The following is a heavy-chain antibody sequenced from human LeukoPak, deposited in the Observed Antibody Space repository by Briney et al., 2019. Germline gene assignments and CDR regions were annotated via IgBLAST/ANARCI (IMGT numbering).Heavy chain of an antibody. J-gene: IGHJ4*02. Sequence: GGSLRLSCAASGFTFSSYGMHWVRQAPGKGLEWVAVIWYDGSNKYYADSVKGRFTISRDNSKSTLYLQMSSLRAEDTAVYYCARDSGYSGYDPGDYWGQGTLVTVSS. CDR1: GFTFSSYG. D-gene: IGHD5-12*01. CDR3: ARDSGYSGYDPGDY. CDR2: IWYDGSNK. V-gene: IGHV3-30*19.